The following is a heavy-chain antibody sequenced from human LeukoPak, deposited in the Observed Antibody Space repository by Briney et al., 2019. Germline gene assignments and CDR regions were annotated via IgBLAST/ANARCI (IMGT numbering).Heavy chain of an antibody. D-gene: IGHD3-22*01. J-gene: IGHJ4*02. CDR3: ARGSTARYYYDSSGYYRGAFDY. CDR1: GYTFTSYG. CDR2: ISGYNGHT. Sequence: ASVTVSCKASGYTFTSYGISWVRQAPGQGLEWMGWISGYNGHTNYAQKLQGRVTMTTDTSTSTAYMELRSLRSDDTAVYYCARGSTARYYYDSSGYYRGAFDYWGQGTLVTVSS. V-gene: IGHV1-18*01.